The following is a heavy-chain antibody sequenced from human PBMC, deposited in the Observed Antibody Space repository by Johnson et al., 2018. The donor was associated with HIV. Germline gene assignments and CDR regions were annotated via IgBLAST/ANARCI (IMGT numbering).Heavy chain of an antibody. Sequence: VQLVESGGGVVRTGGFLRLPCAASRFTFDDYGMSWVRQVPGKGLEWVSGINWNGGSTGHADSVKGRFTISIDNAKTSLYLEMNSLRDEDTGVYFCARGGARSSGYYSAFDSWGQGKMVTGSS. CDR3: ARGGARSSGYYSAFDS. V-gene: IGHV3-20*04. CDR2: INWNGGST. D-gene: IGHD3-22*01. CDR1: RFTFDDYG. J-gene: IGHJ3*02.